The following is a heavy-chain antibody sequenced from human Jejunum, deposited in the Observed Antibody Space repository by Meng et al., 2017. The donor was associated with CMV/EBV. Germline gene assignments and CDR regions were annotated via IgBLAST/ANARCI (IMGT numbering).Heavy chain of an antibody. V-gene: IGHV3-53*01. CDR2: IYSDGST. CDR3: ARGRGYFYGMDV. J-gene: IGHJ6*02. CDR1: GFTVTINY. Sequence: CAPSGFTVTINYMNWVRQAPGKGLEWVSVIYSDGSTYYADSVKGRFSISRDNSKNTLYLQMNSLRAEDTAVYYCARGRGYFYGMDVWGQGTTVTVSS.